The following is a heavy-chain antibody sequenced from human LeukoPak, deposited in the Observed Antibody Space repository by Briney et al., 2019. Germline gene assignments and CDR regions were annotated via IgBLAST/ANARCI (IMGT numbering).Heavy chain of an antibody. CDR2: IRYDGSNK. J-gene: IGHJ3*02. CDR1: GFTFSSYG. V-gene: IGHV3-30*02. CDR3: AKDRRGAFDI. Sequence: GGSLRLSCAASGFTFSSYGMHWVRQAPGKGREWGAFIRYDGSNKYYADSVKGRFTISRDNSKNTLYLQMNSLRAEDTAVYYCAKDRRGAFDIWGQGTMVTVSS. D-gene: IGHD6-6*01.